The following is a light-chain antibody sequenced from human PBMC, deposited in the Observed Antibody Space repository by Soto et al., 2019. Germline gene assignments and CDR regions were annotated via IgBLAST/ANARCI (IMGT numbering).Light chain of an antibody. J-gene: IGLJ3*02. CDR2: YNN. V-gene: IGLV1-44*01. Sequence: QSVLTQPPSASGTPGQRVTISRSGSSSNIGSNTVNWYQHLPGTAPTLLIYYNNQRPSGVPDLFSGSKSGTSASLAISGLQSEDEAHYYCAASDDSLYGWVFGGGTKLTVL. CDR3: AASDDSLYGWV. CDR1: SSNIGSNT.